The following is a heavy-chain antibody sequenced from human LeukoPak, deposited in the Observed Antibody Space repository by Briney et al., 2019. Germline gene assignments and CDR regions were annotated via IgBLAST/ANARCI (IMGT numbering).Heavy chain of an antibody. V-gene: IGHV4-59*01. J-gene: IGHJ2*01. CDR3: VRGRDNADWYFDL. D-gene: IGHD1-1*01. Sequence: PSETPSLTCTVSGGSIRSYYWSWVRHPPGKGLEWIGYFYYSGSTNYNPSLKSRVTISVDTSKNQFSLKLNSVTAADTAVYYCVRGRDNADWYFDLWGRGTLVTVSS. CDR2: FYYSGST. CDR1: GGSIRSYY.